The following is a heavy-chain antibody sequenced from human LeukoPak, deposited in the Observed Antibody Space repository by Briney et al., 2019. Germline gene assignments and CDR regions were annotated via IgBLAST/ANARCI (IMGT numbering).Heavy chain of an antibody. Sequence: PSETLSLTCAVYGGSFSGYYWSWIRQPPGKGLEGIGEINHSGSTNYNPSLKSRVTISVDTSKNQFSLKLSSVTAADTAVYYCARGPSAGARGYYYYYYYMDVWGKGTTVTVSS. J-gene: IGHJ6*03. D-gene: IGHD6-13*01. CDR3: ARGPSAGARGYYYYYYYMDV. CDR2: INHSGST. V-gene: IGHV4-34*01. CDR1: GGSFSGYY.